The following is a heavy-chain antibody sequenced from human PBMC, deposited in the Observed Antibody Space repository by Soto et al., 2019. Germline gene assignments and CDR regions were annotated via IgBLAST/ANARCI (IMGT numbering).Heavy chain of an antibody. CDR2: ISAYNGNT. CDR3: ARDQGDFWSGPDYGMAV. D-gene: IGHD3-3*01. Sequence: ASVKVSCKASGYTFTGYGISWVRQAPGQGLEWMGWISAYNGNTNYAQKLQGRVTMTTDTSTSTAYMGLRSLRSDDTAVYYCARDQGDFWSGPDYGMAVWGQGTTVTVSS. J-gene: IGHJ6*02. CDR1: GYTFTGYG. V-gene: IGHV1-18*01.